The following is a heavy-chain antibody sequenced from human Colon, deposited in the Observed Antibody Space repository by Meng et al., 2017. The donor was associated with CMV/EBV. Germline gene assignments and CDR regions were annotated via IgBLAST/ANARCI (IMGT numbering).Heavy chain of an antibody. Sequence: GGSLRLSCAASGFTFRSYGMSWVRQAPGKGLEWVANIEHDGSDIYYRDSVKGRFTISRDNAKNSLYLQINRLRAEDTALYYCAREVPGGAATLDLWGRGTLVTVSS. V-gene: IGHV3-7*01. CDR2: IEHDGSDI. D-gene: IGHD1-26*01. J-gene: IGHJ5*02. CDR3: AREVPGGAATLDL. CDR1: GFTFRSYG.